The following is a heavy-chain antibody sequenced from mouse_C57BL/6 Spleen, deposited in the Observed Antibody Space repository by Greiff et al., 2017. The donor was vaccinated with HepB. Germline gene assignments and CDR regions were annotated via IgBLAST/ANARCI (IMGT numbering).Heavy chain of an antibody. CDR3: ASRGDYDRYTWFAY. J-gene: IGHJ3*01. CDR2: INPNYGTT. Sequence: EVQLQQSGPEQVKPGASVKISCKASGYSFTDYNMNWVKQSNGKSLEWIGVINPNYGTTSYNQKFKGKATLTVDQSSSTAYMQLNSLTSEDSAVYYGASRGDYDRYTWFAYWGQVTLVTVSA. CDR1: GYSFTDYN. D-gene: IGHD2-4*01. V-gene: IGHV1-39*01.